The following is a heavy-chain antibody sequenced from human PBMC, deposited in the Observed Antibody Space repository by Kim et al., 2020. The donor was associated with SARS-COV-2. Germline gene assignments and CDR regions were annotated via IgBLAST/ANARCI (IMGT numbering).Heavy chain of an antibody. J-gene: IGHJ3*02. CDR2: IYSGGST. CDR1: GFTVSSNY. Sequence: GGSLRLSCAASGFTVSSNYMSWVRQAPGKGLEWVSVIYSGGSTYYADSVKSRFTISRDNSKNTLYLQMNSLRAEDTAVYYCARLIIFCSSTSCYKGDDAFDIWGQGTMVTVSS. V-gene: IGHV3-53*01. D-gene: IGHD2-2*02. CDR3: ARLIIFCSSTSCYKGDDAFDI.